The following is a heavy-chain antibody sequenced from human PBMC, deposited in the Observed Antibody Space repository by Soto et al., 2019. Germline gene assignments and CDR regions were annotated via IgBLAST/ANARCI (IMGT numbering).Heavy chain of an antibody. CDR1: GGSISSSNW. V-gene: IGHV4-4*02. D-gene: IGHD3-16*02. J-gene: IGHJ4*02. Sequence: SETLSLTCAVSGGSISSSNWWSWVRQPPGKGLEWIGEIYHSGSTNYNPSLKSRVTISVDTSKNQFSLKLSSVTAADTAVYYCARALYDYVWGSYRPPEYWGQGTLVTVSS. CDR3: ARALYDYVWGSYRPPEY. CDR2: IYHSGST.